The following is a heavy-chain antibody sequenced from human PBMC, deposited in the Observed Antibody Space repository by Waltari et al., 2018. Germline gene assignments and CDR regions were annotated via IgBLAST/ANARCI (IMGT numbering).Heavy chain of an antibody. CDR1: GFTLTSYA. CDR3: AKVESGRYYDY. J-gene: IGHJ4*02. V-gene: IGHV3-23*04. Sequence: EVQLVESGGGLVQPGGSLRLSCAASGFTLTSYAMSWVRQAPGKGLGWVSSISGVGSGTYYADSVRGRFTISRDNSKSTLYLQMNNLRAEDTTVYYCAKVESGRYYDYWGQGTLVTVSS. CDR2: ISGVGSGT. D-gene: IGHD6-25*01.